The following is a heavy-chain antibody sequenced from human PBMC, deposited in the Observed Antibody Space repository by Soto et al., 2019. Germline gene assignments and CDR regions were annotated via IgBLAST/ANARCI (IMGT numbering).Heavy chain of an antibody. V-gene: IGHV1-8*01. CDR3: ARVTAMVHDAFDI. D-gene: IGHD5-18*01. Sequence: GASVKVSCKASGYTFTSYDTNWVRRATGQGLEWMGWMNPNSGNTGYAQKFQGRVTMTRNTSISTAYMELSSLRSEDTAVYYCARVTAMVHDAFDIWGQGTMVTVSS. CDR1: GYTFTSYD. J-gene: IGHJ3*02. CDR2: MNPNSGNT.